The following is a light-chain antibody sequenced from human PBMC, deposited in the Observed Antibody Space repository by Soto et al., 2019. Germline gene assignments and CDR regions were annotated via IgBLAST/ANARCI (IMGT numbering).Light chain of an antibody. CDR2: GAS. Sequence: EIVLTQSPGTLSLSPGERATLSCRASQSVSSSYLAWYQQKPGQAPRLLIDGASSRATGIPDRFSGSRSGTDFTLTISRLEPEDFAVYYCQQYGSSPPWTFGQGTKVEIK. CDR3: QQYGSSPPWT. J-gene: IGKJ1*01. V-gene: IGKV3-20*01. CDR1: QSVSSSY.